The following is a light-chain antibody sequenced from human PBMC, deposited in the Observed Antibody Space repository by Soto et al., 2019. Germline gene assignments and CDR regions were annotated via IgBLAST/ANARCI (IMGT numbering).Light chain of an antibody. Sequence: DIVLTQSPGTLSLSPGERATLSCRASQSVDSRYLAWYQQKPGQAPRLVIHAVSRRATGIPDRFSGSGSGTDFTLTISRREPADFAEYYCQQYGSSPRYSFGQGTKLEIK. CDR3: QQYGSSPRYS. J-gene: IGKJ2*03. CDR2: AVS. V-gene: IGKV3-20*01. CDR1: QSVDSRY.